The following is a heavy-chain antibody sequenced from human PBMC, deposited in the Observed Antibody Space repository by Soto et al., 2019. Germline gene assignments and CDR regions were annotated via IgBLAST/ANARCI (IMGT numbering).Heavy chain of an antibody. D-gene: IGHD3-10*01. Sequence: QLQLQESGPGLVKPSETLSLTCTVSGGSISSSSYYWGWIRQPPGKGLEWIGSIYYSGSTYYNPALKSRVTISVDTSKNQFSLRLSSATAADTAIYYCASLPDWGSGSNWGQGTLVTVSS. CDR3: ASLPDWGSGSN. V-gene: IGHV4-39*01. CDR2: IYYSGST. CDR1: GGSISSSSYY. J-gene: IGHJ4*02.